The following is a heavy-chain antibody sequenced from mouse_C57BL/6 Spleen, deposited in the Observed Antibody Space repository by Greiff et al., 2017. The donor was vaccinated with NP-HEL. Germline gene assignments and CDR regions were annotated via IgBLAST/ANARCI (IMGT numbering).Heavy chain of an antibody. Sequence: QVQLQQPGAELVKPGASVKMSCKASGYTFTSYWITWVKQRPGQGLEWIGDIYPGSGSTNYNEKFKSKATLTVDTSSSTAYMQRSSLTSEDSAVYYCARAPSGNYAGFDYWGQGTTLTVSS. D-gene: IGHD2-1*01. CDR1: GYTFTSYW. J-gene: IGHJ2*01. CDR2: IYPGSGST. CDR3: ARAPSGNYAGFDY. V-gene: IGHV1-55*01.